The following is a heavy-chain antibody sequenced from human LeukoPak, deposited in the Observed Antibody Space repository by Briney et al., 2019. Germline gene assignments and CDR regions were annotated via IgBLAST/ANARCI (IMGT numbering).Heavy chain of an antibody. CDR3: ARRMPLGYSSLSGLGFDI. D-gene: IGHD6-6*01. V-gene: IGHV4-39*01. Sequence: PSETLSLTCTVSGDSISSSSYYWGWIRQPPGKGLEWIGSIYYSGTTYYNPSLKSRVTISVDTSKNQFSLKVSSVTAADTAVYYCARRMPLGYSSLSGLGFDIWGQGTMVTVSS. CDR2: IYYSGTT. CDR1: GDSISSSSYY. J-gene: IGHJ3*02.